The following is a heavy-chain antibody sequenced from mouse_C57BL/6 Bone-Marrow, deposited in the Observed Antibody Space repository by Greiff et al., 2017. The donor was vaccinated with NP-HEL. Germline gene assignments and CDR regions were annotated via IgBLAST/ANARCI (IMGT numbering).Heavy chain of an antibody. Sequence: EVKLQESGPELVKPGASVKIPCKASGYTFTDYNMDWVKQSHGKSLEWIGDINPNNGGTIYNQKFKGKATLTVDKSSSTAYMELRSLTSEDTAVYYCARGRGRAMDYWGQGTSVTVSS. CDR3: ARGRGRAMDY. V-gene: IGHV1-18*01. CDR2: INPNNGGT. CDR1: GYTFTDYN. D-gene: IGHD1-1*01. J-gene: IGHJ4*01.